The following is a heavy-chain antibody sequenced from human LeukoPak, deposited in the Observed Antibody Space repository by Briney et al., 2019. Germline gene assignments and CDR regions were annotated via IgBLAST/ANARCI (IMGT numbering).Heavy chain of an antibody. D-gene: IGHD3-10*01. J-gene: IGHJ4*02. CDR1: GFTFSTYA. CDR3: ARPQVVVLNPFDY. Sequence: PGGSLRLSCAASGFTFSTYAMSWVRQAPGKGLEWVSAITGSADRTHYADSVKGRFTISRDNSKNIVYLQMNSLRAKDTAVHFCARPQVVVLNPFDYWGQGTPVTVSS. V-gene: IGHV3-23*01. CDR2: ITGSADRT.